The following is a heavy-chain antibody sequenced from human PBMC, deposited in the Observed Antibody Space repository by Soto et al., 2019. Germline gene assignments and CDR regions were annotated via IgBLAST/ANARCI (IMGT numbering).Heavy chain of an antibody. J-gene: IGHJ4*02. D-gene: IGHD5-18*01. Sequence: PGESLKISCKGSGYSFTSYWIGWVRQMPGKGLEWMGIIYPGDSDTRYSPSFQGQVTISADKSISTAYLQWSSLKASDTAMYYWARRKGGGYSYGSGSWVDYWGQGTLVTVSS. CDR3: ARRKGGGYSYGSGSWVDY. CDR2: IYPGDSDT. CDR1: GYSFTSYW. V-gene: IGHV5-51*01.